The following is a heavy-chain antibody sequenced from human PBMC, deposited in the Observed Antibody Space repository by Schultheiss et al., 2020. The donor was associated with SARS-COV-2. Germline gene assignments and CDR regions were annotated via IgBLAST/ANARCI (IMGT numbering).Heavy chain of an antibody. CDR2: ISYDGQNK. J-gene: IGHJ4*02. V-gene: IGHV3-30*03. CDR3: ARFYGDYVGHYFDY. D-gene: IGHD4-17*01. Sequence: GGSLRLSCAASGFTFSSNAMHWVRQAPGRGLEWVAFISYDGQNKYYADSVKGRFTISRDNSKNTQYLHMNSLRAEDTAVYYCARFYGDYVGHYFDYWGQGTLVTVSS. CDR1: GFTFSSNA.